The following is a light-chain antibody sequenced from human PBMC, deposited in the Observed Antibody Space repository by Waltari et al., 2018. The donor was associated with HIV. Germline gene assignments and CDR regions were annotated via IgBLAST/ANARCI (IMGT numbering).Light chain of an antibody. Sequence: QSALPQPRSVSGSPGQPATIPCTGTTRDVVGYHYFPWYQQHPGKAPKLRIYDVSKRPSGVPDRFSGSKSGNTASLTISGLQAEDEADYYCCSYAGSYTLVFGGGTKLTVL. V-gene: IGLV2-11*01. CDR2: DVS. CDR3: CSYAGSYTLV. J-gene: IGLJ2*01. CDR1: TRDVVGYHY.